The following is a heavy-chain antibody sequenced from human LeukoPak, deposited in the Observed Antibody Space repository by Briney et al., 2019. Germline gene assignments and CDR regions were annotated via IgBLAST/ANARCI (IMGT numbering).Heavy chain of an antibody. CDR3: ARDLRGYRYGGYPYFYGMDV. Sequence: GGSLRLSCAASGLTFSTYAISSVRQAPGKGLEWVSTISGSGANEYCADYVRGRFTISRESAKNSLYLQMNSLRAGDTAVYYCARDLRGYRYGGYPYFYGMDVWGQGTTVTVSS. V-gene: IGHV3-23*01. CDR2: ISGSGANE. D-gene: IGHD5-18*01. J-gene: IGHJ6*02. CDR1: GLTFSTYA.